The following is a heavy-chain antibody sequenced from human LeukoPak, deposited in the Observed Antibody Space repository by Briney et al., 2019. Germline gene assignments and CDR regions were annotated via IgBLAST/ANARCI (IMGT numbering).Heavy chain of an antibody. J-gene: IGHJ4*02. D-gene: IGHD2-2*01. CDR3: ARRKISKEFDY. Sequence: GESLKISCKAFGYSFTSYWIAWVRQVPGKGLEWMGIIHPGHSDIRYNPSFQGQVTVSADTSLNTAYLQRGSLQASDTAMYYCARRKISKEFDYWGQGTLVTFSS. CDR1: GYSFTSYW. CDR2: IHPGHSDI. V-gene: IGHV5-51*03.